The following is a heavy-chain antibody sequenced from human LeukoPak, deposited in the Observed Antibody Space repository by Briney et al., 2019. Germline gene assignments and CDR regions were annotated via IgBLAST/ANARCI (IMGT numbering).Heavy chain of an antibody. CDR2: INPNSGGT. V-gene: IGHV1-2*02. J-gene: IGHJ4*02. Sequence: ASVKVSCKASGYTFTGYYMHWVRQAPGQGLEWMGWINPNSGGTNYAQKFQGRVTMTRDTSISTAYMELSRLRSDDTAAYYCARGGGYSGYDEYYFDYWGQGTLVTVSS. CDR1: GYTFTGYY. CDR3: ARGGGYSGYDEYYFDY. D-gene: IGHD5-12*01.